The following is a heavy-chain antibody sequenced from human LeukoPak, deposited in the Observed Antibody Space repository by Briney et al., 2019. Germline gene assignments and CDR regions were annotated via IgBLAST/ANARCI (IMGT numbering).Heavy chain of an antibody. CDR1: GFTFSNYG. V-gene: IGHV3-30*02. Sequence: QSGGSLRLSWAAAGFTFSNYGMHWVRQAPGKGMEWVAFIRYDGTNKNYADSVRGRFTISRDNSKNTLYLQMNSLRAEDTAVYYCAKKRSSTWYDFDYWGQGTLVTVSS. D-gene: IGHD6-13*01. J-gene: IGHJ4*02. CDR3: AKKRSSTWYDFDY. CDR2: IRYDGTNK.